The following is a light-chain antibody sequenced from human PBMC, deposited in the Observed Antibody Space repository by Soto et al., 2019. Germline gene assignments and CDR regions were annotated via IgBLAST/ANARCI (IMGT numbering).Light chain of an antibody. CDR3: QQYNIWPLT. CDR2: RAS. J-gene: IGKJ2*01. Sequence: EIVMTQAPATLSVSPGERVTLSCRASQSVGSNLAWYQQSPGQAPRLLISRASDRASGIPVRFSGNGSGTEFTLTISSLQSEDVAVYYCQQYNIWPLTFGQGTKLEI. V-gene: IGKV3-15*01. CDR1: QSVGSN.